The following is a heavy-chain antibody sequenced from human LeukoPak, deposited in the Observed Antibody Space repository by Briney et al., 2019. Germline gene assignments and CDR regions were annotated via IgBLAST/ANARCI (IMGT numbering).Heavy chain of an antibody. CDR1: GFTFDDYA. V-gene: IGHV3-9*01. CDR3: ARDRGVGQQLGRTLDY. CDR2: ISWNSGYI. D-gene: IGHD6-13*01. Sequence: GRSLRLSCAASGFTFDDYAMHWVRQAPGKGLEWVSGISWNSGYIDYADSVKGRFTISRDNAKNSLYLQMNSLRAEDTAVYYCARDRGVGQQLGRTLDYWGQGTLVTVSS. J-gene: IGHJ4*02.